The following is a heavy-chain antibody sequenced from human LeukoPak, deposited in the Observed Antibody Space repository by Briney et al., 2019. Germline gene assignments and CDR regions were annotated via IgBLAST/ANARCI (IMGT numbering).Heavy chain of an antibody. Sequence: SETLSLTCTVSGGSISSYYWSWIRQPPGKGLEWIGYIYYSGSTNYNPSLKSPVTISVATSKNPFSLKLSSVPAADTAVYYCAREADYYDSSGYPRGAFDIWGQGTMVTVSS. CDR1: GGSISSYY. CDR2: IYYSGST. J-gene: IGHJ3*02. CDR3: AREADYYDSSGYPRGAFDI. D-gene: IGHD3-22*01. V-gene: IGHV4-59*01.